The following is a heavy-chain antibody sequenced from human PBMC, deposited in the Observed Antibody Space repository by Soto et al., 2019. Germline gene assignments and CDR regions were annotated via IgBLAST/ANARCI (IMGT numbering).Heavy chain of an antibody. J-gene: IGHJ4*02. D-gene: IGHD4-17*01. CDR1: GFTFSSYG. CDR3: ARDQGYGGNSYFDY. V-gene: IGHV3-33*01. CDR2: IWYDGSDK. Sequence: GGSLRLSCAASGFTFSSYGMHWVRQAPGKGLEWVAVIWYDGSDKYYADSVKGRFTISRDNSKNTLYLQMNSLRAEDTAVYYCARDQGYGGNSYFDYWGQGTLVTVSS.